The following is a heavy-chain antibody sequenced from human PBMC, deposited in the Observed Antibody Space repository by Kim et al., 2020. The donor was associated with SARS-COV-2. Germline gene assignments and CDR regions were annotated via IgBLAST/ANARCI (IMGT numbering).Heavy chain of an antibody. J-gene: IGHJ5*02. Sequence: GGSLRLSCAASGFTFSSYWMHWVRQAPGKGLVWVSRINSDGSSTSYADSVKGRFTISRDNAKNTLYLQMNSLRAEDTAVYYCARRKEIYCSGGSCYSGWFDPWGQGTLVTVSS. V-gene: IGHV3-74*01. CDR2: INSDGSST. CDR3: ARRKEIYCSGGSCYSGWFDP. CDR1: GFTFSSYW. D-gene: IGHD2-15*01.